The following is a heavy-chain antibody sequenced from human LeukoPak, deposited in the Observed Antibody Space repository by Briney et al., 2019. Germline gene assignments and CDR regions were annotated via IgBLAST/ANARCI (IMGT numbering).Heavy chain of an antibody. CDR1: GFTFGNAW. CDR2: IKSKADGGTT. V-gene: IGHV3-15*01. Sequence: GGSLRLSCAASGFTFGNAWMSWVRQAPGKGLEWVGRIKSKADGGTTDYAAPVKGRFTISKDDSKNTLYLQMNSLKTEDTAVYYCTTVPYYYDNSGYYHGVFDYWGQGTLVTVSP. J-gene: IGHJ4*02. CDR3: TTVPYYYDNSGYYHGVFDY. D-gene: IGHD3-22*01.